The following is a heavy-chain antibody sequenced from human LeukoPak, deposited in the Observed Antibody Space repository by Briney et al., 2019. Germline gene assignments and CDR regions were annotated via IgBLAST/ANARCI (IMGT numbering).Heavy chain of an antibody. CDR1: GGSISSSSYY. D-gene: IGHD5-18*01. V-gene: IGHV4-39*02. J-gene: IGHJ4*02. CDR2: IYYSGST. Sequence: SETLSLTCTVSGGSISSSSYYWGWIRQPPGKGLEWIGSIYYSGSTYYNPSLKSRVTISVDTSKNQFSLKLSSVTAADTAVYYCAREGYSYGSFFDCWGQGTLVTVSS. CDR3: AREGYSYGSFFDC.